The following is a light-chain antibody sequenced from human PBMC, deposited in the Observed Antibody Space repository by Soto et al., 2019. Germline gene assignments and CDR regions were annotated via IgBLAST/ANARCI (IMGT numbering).Light chain of an antibody. V-gene: IGLV1-40*01. Sequence: QSVLTQPPSVSWAPGQRVTISCTGSSSNIGAGYGVHWYQQLPGTAPKLLIYGNSNRPSGVPDRFSGSKSGTSASLAITGLQAEDDADYYCQSYDSSLSGSVFGGGTKLTVL. J-gene: IGLJ3*02. CDR3: QSYDSSLSGSV. CDR2: GNS. CDR1: SSNIGAGYG.